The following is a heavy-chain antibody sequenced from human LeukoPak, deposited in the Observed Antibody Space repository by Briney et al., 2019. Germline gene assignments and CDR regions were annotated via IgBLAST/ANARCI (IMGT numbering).Heavy chain of an antibody. CDR1: GYTFTSYG. Sequence: GASVKVSCKASGYTFTSYGISWVRQAPGQGLEWMGWISAYNGNTNYAQKLQGRVTMTTDTSTSTAYMELNSLRSEDTAVYYCTSGPPEWGFDLWGRGTLVTVSS. CDR3: TSGPPEWGFDL. CDR2: ISAYNGNT. V-gene: IGHV1-18*01. J-gene: IGHJ2*01. D-gene: IGHD1-14*01.